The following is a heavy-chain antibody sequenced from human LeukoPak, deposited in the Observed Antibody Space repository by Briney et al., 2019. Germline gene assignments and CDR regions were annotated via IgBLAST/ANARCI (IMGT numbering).Heavy chain of an antibody. D-gene: IGHD5-24*01. CDR3: AKDQAGDGYNSM. V-gene: IGHV3-23*01. CDR2: NHGAST. Sequence: QPGGSLRLSCAASGFTFSSYAMSWVRQAPGKGLEWVSTNHGASTYYAASVKGRFTISRDNSKNTLYLQMNSLRAEDTAIYYCAKDQAGDGYNSMWGQGTRVTVSS. CDR1: GFTFSSYA. J-gene: IGHJ4*02.